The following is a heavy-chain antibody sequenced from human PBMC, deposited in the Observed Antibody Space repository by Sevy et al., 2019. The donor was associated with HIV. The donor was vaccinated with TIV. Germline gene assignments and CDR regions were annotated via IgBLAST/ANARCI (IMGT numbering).Heavy chain of an antibody. CDR3: ARGLMDFWSGFSSDIYIMDV. D-gene: IGHD3-3*01. V-gene: IGHV7-4-1*02. CDR2: INTKTGHP. Sequence: ASVKVSCKASGYTFSDYIITWVRQAPGQGLEWMGWINTKTGHPTYAQAFTGRLVLSLDTSVTTAYLQISSLKSEDTAVYYCARGLMDFWSGFSSDIYIMDVWGQGTTVTVSS. CDR1: GYTFSDYI. J-gene: IGHJ6*02.